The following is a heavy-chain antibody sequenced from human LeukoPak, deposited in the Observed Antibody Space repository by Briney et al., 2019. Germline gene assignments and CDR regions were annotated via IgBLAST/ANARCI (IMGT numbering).Heavy chain of an antibody. V-gene: IGHV3-74*01. J-gene: IGHJ6*03. D-gene: IGHD3-9*01. Sequence: GGSLRLSCVASGFTFSSYWMHWVRQDPRKGLVWVSRISGDGRNINYADSVRGRFTISRDNAKNTLYLQMNTLRVEDTAVYYCARDPLTLYNYYMDVWGKGTTVTVSS. CDR2: ISGDGRNI. CDR3: ARDPLTLYNYYMDV. CDR1: GFTFSSYW.